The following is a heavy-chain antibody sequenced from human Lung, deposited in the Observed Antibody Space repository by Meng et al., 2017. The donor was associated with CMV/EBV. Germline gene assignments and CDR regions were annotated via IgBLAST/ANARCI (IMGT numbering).Heavy chain of an antibody. Sequence: ASVKVSXKASGYTFTGDYIHWVRQAPGQGLEWMGWINPNNGGTKYAQKFQGRVTMTRDTPITTDHMELRRLSSDDAAVYYCARDYSEGFYIGPFVDFWGQGTLVTVSS. D-gene: IGHD1-26*01. CDR1: GYTFTGDY. CDR3: ARDYSEGFYIGPFVDF. CDR2: INPNNGGT. V-gene: IGHV1-2*02. J-gene: IGHJ4*02.